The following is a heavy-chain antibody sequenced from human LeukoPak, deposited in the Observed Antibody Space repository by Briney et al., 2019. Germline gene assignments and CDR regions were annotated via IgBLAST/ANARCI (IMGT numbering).Heavy chain of an antibody. CDR2: IKSKTDGGTT. CDR3: TTDDSSGWYFDY. V-gene: IGHV3-15*01. J-gene: IGHJ4*02. Sequence: AGGSLRLSCAASGFTFSNAWMSWVRQAPGKGLEWVGRIKSKTDGGTTDYAAPVKGRFTISRDDSNNTLYLQMNSLKTEDTAVYYCTTDDSSGWYFDYWGQGTLVTVSS. D-gene: IGHD6-19*01. CDR1: GFTFSNAW.